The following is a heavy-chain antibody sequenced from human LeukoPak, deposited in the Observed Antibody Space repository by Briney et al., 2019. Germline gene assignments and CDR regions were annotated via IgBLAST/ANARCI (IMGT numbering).Heavy chain of an antibody. CDR3: ARAATVTLYYFDY. CDR1: GFTFSSYA. Sequence: PGGSLRLSCAASGFTFSSYAMSWVRQAPGKGLEWVSVIYSGGSTYYADSVKGRFTISRDNSKNTLYLQMNSLRAEDTAVYYCARAATVTLYYFDYWGQGTLVTVSS. CDR2: IYSGGST. J-gene: IGHJ4*02. D-gene: IGHD4-17*01. V-gene: IGHV3-66*01.